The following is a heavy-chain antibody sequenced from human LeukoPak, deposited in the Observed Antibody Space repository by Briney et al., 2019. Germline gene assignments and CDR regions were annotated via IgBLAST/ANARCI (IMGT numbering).Heavy chain of an antibody. CDR3: ARDYYDSSGYYYVFALVRIFDY. CDR2: ISAYNGNT. J-gene: IGHJ4*02. V-gene: IGHV1-18*01. CDR1: GYTFTSYG. D-gene: IGHD3-22*01. Sequence: AAVKVTCKGSGYTFTSYGIRWVRQAPGQGLEWMGWISAYNGNTNYAQKLQGRVTMTTDTSTSTAYMELRSLRSDDTAVYYCARDYYDSSGYYYVFALVRIFDYWGQGTLVTVS.